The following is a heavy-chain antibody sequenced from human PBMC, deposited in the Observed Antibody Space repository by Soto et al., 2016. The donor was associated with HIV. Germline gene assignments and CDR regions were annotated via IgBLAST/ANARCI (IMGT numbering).Heavy chain of an antibody. J-gene: IGHJ4*02. D-gene: IGHD4-17*01. V-gene: IGHV3-21*01. CDR2: ISSSSTYI. CDR3: ARVGSRRGTTTYFDY. CDR1: GFTFSSYS. Sequence: EVQLVESGGGLVKPGGSLRLSCAVSGFTFSSYSMNWVRQAPGKGLEWVSSISSSSTYIYYADSVKGRFTISRDNTKNSLYLQMNSLRAEDTAVYYCARVGSRRGTTTYFDYVGPGDPGPPSP.